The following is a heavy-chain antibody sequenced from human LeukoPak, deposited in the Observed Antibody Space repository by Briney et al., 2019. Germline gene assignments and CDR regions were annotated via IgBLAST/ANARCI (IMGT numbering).Heavy chain of an antibody. CDR3: AKGGITPDY. J-gene: IGHJ4*02. D-gene: IGHD4-23*01. CDR1: GFTFSDSG. V-gene: IGHV3-33*06. CDR2: IWYDGSDK. Sequence: GGSLRLSCAASGFTFSDSGMHWVRQAPGKGLEWVAIIWYDGSDKYYAESVKGRFTISRDNSKNTLYLQMNSLRAEDKAVYYCAKGGITPDYWGQGTLVAVSA.